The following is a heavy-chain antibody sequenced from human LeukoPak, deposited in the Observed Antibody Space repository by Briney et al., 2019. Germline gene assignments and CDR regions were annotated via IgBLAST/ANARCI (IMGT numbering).Heavy chain of an antibody. CDR1: GFTFSSYG. CDR3: ARDGPPVDY. Sequence: GGSLRLSCAASGFTFSSYGMHWVRQAPGKGLEWVAVISYDGSNKYYADSVKGRFTISRDNSKNTLYLQMNSLRAEDTAVYYCARDGPPVDYWGQGTLDTVSS. D-gene: IGHD2-2*01. CDR2: ISYDGSNK. J-gene: IGHJ4*02. V-gene: IGHV3-30*03.